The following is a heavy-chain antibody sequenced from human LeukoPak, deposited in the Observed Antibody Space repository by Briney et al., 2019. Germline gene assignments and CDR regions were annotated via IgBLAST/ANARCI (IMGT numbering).Heavy chain of an antibody. CDR1: GGSITNYY. J-gene: IGHJ5*02. V-gene: IGHV4-34*01. D-gene: IGHD2-2*01. CDR2: INHSGST. CDR3: ARGGYYSSTSCYRLHWFDP. Sequence: PSETLSLTCTVSGGSITNYYWSWIRQPPGKGLEWIGEINHSGSTNYNPSLKSRVTISVDTSKNQFSLKLSSVTAADTAVYYCARGGYYSSTSCYRLHWFDPWGQGTLVTVSS.